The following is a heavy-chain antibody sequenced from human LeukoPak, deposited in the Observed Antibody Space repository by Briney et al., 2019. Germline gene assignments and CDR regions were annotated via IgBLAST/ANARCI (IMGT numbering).Heavy chain of an antibody. D-gene: IGHD3-10*01. CDR1: GGSVSSGSYY. CDR3: ARERGYYGSGSHNDAFDI. CDR2: IYYSGST. J-gene: IGHJ3*02. V-gene: IGHV4-61*01. Sequence: SETLSFTCTVSGGSVSSGSYYWSWIRQPPGKGLEWIRYIYYSGSTNYNPSLKSRVTISVDTSKNQFSLKLSSVTAADTAVYYCARERGYYGSGSHNDAFDIWGQGTMVTVSS.